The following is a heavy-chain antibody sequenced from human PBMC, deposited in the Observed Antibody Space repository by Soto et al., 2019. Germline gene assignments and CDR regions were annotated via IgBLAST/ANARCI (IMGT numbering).Heavy chain of an antibody. D-gene: IGHD3-10*01. J-gene: IGHJ6*02. CDR3: ARGSGGSGSQSVYYYYGMDV. Sequence: GGSLRLSCASSGFTFSSYGMHWFRQAPGNGLDWVAVIWYDGSNKYYADSVKGRFTISRDNSKNTLYLQMNSLRAEDTAVYYCARGSGGSGSQSVYYYYGMDVWGQGTTVNVSS. CDR2: IWYDGSNK. CDR1: GFTFSSYG. V-gene: IGHV3-33*01.